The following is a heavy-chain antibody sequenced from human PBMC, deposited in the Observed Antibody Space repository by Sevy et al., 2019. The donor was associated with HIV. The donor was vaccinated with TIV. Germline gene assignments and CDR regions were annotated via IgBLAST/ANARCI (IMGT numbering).Heavy chain of an antibody. J-gene: IGHJ6*02. CDR2: IVVGYGNT. V-gene: IGHV1-58*02. CDR3: AAADSYSSGWYPNYAMDV. D-gene: IGHD6-19*01. Sequence: ASVKVSCKASGFTFTSSAMQWVRQARGQRLEWIGWIVVGYGNTNYAQMFRERVTITRDMSTSTAYMELSSLRSEDTAVYYCAAADSYSSGWYPNYAMDVWGQGTTVTVSS. CDR1: GFTFTSSA.